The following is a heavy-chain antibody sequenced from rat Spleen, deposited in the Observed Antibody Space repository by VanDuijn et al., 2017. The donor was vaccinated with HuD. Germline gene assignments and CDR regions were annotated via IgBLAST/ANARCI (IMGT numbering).Heavy chain of an antibody. D-gene: IGHD1-12*03. CDR3: AKRDYDGYYPFAY. J-gene: IGHJ3*01. V-gene: IGHV5-58*01. CDR2: INGDGGST. Sequence: ETAGCFVSPCRSLKFYSVASGFTFRSYWMYLMRQAPGKGLGCVSSINGDGGSTYYPDSVKGRFTISRDNAENTVYLQMNSLRSEDTATYYCAKRDYDGYYPFAYWGQGTLVTVSS. CDR1: GFTFRSYW.